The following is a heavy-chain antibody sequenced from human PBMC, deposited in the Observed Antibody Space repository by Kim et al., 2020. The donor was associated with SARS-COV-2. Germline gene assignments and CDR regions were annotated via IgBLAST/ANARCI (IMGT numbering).Heavy chain of an antibody. Sequence: GGSLRLSCAASGFTFSSYAMHWVRQAPGKGLEWVAVISYDGSNKYYADSVKGRFTISRDNSKNTLYLQMNSLRAEDTAVYYCARDPPGVAAAPPSYWGQGTLVTVSS. V-gene: IGHV3-30-3*01. CDR2: ISYDGSNK. J-gene: IGHJ4*02. CDR1: GFTFSSYA. D-gene: IGHD6-13*01. CDR3: ARDPPGVAAAPPSY.